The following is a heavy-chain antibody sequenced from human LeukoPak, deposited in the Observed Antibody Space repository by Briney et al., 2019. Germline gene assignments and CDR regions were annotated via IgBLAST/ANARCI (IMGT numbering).Heavy chain of an antibody. J-gene: IGHJ6*02. CDR1: GFAFSSYN. CDR2: IGSSGNPT. Sequence: GGSLRLSCAASGFAFSSYNMNWVRQAPGKGLEWISYIGSSGNPTHYADSVGGRFTISRDNAKNSLYLQMNSLRDEDTAAYFCARRPYSDTSGRLSDVWGQGTTVTVSS. V-gene: IGHV3-48*02. D-gene: IGHD3-22*01. CDR3: ARRPYSDTSGRLSDV.